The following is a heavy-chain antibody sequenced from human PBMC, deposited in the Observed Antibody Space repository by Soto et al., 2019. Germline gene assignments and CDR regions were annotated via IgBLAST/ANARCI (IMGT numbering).Heavy chain of an antibody. CDR1: GCNFVAFA. CDR2: LNSISNSV. CDR3: TRTPDY. Sequence: GLPHRVPWVASGCNFVAFARTRVNQAPGKGLEWIASLNSISNSVYYVDSVRGRFTISRDNSKNSLFLQLNSLRPEDTGFYYCTRTPDYWGAGILGTVPS. V-gene: IGHV3-21*01. J-gene: IGHJ4*02.